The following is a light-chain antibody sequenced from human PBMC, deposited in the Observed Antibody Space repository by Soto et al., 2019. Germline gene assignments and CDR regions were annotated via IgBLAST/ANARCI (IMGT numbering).Light chain of an antibody. CDR2: GNT. V-gene: IGLV1-40*01. J-gene: IGLJ2*01. Sequence: QSVVTQPPSVSGAPGQRVTISCTGSRYIFEAGYDVHWYQQLPGTAPKLLIYGNTNRPSGVPDRFSGSRSGTSASLAITGLQPEDEGEYYCQSYDRSLNGVVFGGGTKLTVL. CDR3: QSYDRSLNGVV. CDR1: RYIFEAGYD.